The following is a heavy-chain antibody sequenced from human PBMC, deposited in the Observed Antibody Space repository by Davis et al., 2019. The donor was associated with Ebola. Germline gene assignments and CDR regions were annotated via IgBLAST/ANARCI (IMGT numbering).Heavy chain of an antibody. Sequence: PSETLSLTCTVSGGSMDSYYWSWIRQPPGKGLEWIGYIYYTGNTNYNPSLKSRVTISVDTPKNQFSLKLISVTAADTAVYYCARIVGADSDYYDTSATLGGHWFDPWGQGTLVTVSS. D-gene: IGHD3-22*01. V-gene: IGHV4-59*01. CDR3: ARIVGADSDYYDTSATLGGHWFDP. CDR1: GGSMDSYY. J-gene: IGHJ5*02. CDR2: IYYTGNT.